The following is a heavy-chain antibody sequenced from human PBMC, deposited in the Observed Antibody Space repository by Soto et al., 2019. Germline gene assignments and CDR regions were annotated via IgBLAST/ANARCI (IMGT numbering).Heavy chain of an antibody. V-gene: IGHV3-13*01. CDR2: IGTAGDT. CDR3: ARARVETPNYGMDV. CDR1: GFTFSSYD. Sequence: GGSLRLSCAASGFTFSSYDMHWVRQATGKGLEWVSSIGTAGDTYYPGSVKGRFTISRENAKNSLYLQMNSLRAEDTAVYYCARARVETPNYGMDVWGQGTTVTVSS. J-gene: IGHJ6*02.